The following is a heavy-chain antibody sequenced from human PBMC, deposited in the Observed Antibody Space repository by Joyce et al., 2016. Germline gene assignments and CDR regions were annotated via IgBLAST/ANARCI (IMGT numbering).Heavy chain of an antibody. J-gene: IGHJ4*02. CDR3: ARGSAYFDY. Sequence: QVQLVQSGAEVKRPGSSVKVSCKTSGGSFSTFEINWVRQAPGQGLEWMGGMVPMFRTTNYAQKFQGRVTISADELTDTVYMERSSLTSDDTAIYYCARGSAYFDYWGQGTHVIVSS. D-gene: IGHD3-16*01. CDR2: MVPMFRTT. V-gene: IGHV1-69*12. CDR1: GGSFSTFE.